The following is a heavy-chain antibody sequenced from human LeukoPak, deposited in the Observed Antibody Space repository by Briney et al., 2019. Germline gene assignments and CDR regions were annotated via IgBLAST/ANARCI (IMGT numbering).Heavy chain of an antibody. D-gene: IGHD5-18*01. CDR2: INHSGST. V-gene: IGHV4-34*01. Sequence: PSETLSLTCAVYSGSFSGYYWSWIRQPPGKGLEWIGEINHSGSTNYNPSLKSRVTMSVDTSKTQFSLKLSSVTAADTAVYYCASMPWGGYSYGRYYFDYWGQGTLVTVSS. J-gene: IGHJ4*02. CDR3: ASMPWGGYSYGRYYFDY. CDR1: SGSFSGYY.